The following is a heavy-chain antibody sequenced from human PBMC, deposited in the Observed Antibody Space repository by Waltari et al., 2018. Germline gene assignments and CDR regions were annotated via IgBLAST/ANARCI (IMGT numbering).Heavy chain of an antibody. CDR1: GFTRSSYF. V-gene: IGHV3-33*06. CDR2: VWSDGNEK. Sequence: QLQLVESGGDVVQPGKSLRLSCAASGFTRSSYFMHWVRQAPGKGLEWVAVVWSDGNEKYYGDSVKGRFTISRDNSKNIVYLQMNSLRAEDTAVYFCAKEQEAFDIWGQGTVVTVS. CDR3: AKEQEAFDI. J-gene: IGHJ3*02.